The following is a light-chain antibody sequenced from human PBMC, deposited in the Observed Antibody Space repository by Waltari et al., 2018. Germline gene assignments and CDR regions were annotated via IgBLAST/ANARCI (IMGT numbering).Light chain of an antibody. CDR3: QELGT. J-gene: IGKJ3*01. CDR2: AAS. V-gene: IGKV1-9*01. Sequence: DIQLTQSPSFLSASVGDTVTITCRASQGISSYLAWYQQKPGKAPKLLIYAASTLQSGVPSRFSGSESGTEFTLTISSLQPDDFATYYCQELGTCGPGTKVDIK. CDR1: QGISSY.